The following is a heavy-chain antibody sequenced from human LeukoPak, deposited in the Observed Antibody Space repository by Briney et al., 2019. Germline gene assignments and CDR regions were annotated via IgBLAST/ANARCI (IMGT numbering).Heavy chain of an antibody. J-gene: IGHJ4*02. CDR3: ARHDGSGAQIAC. Sequence: GESLKISCQGSGYRFTSYWISWVRQMPGKGLEWMGRIDPSDSYTNYSPSFEGHVTISADKSINTAYLQWSSLQASDTAMYYCARHDGSGAQIACWGQGTLVTVSS. D-gene: IGHD6-25*01. V-gene: IGHV5-10-1*01. CDR2: IDPSDSYT. CDR1: GYRFTSYW.